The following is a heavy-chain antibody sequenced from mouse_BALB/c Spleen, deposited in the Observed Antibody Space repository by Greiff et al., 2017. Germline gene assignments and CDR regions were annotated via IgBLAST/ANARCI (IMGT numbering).Heavy chain of an antibody. J-gene: IGHJ2*01. CDR3: TTTVVAHFDY. CDR1: GFTFSSYW. CDR2: IRLKSDNYAT. D-gene: IGHD1-1*01. Sequence: EVKVEESGGGLVQPGGSMKLSCVASGFTFSSYWMSWVRQSPEKGLEWVAEIRLKSDNYATHYAESVKGKFTISRDDSKSRLYLQMNSLRAEDTGIYYCTTTVVAHFDYWGQGTTLTVSS. V-gene: IGHV6-6*02.